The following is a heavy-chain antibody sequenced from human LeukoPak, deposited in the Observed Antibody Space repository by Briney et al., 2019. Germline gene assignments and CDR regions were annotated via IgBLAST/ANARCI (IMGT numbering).Heavy chain of an antibody. V-gene: IGHV3-53*01. J-gene: IGHJ4*02. CDR1: GITVNTNY. CDR3: ARGDFDY. CDR2: VFSDGRT. Sequence: GGSPRLSCAASGITVNTNYMGWVRQAPGKGLEWVSNVFSDGRTFYADSVKGRFTISRDSSKNSIFLQMNSLRAEDTAVYYCARGDFDYWGQGTLVTVSS.